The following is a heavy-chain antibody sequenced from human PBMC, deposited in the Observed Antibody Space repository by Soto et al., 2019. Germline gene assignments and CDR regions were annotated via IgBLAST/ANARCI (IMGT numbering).Heavy chain of an antibody. CDR3: ARGNRFLEWLSYYYMDV. Sequence: GGSLRLSCAASGFTVSSNYMSWVRQAPGKGLEWVSVIYSGGSTYYADSVKGRFTISRDNSKNTLYLQMNSLRAEDTAVYYCARGNRFLEWLSYYYMDVWGKGTTVTVSS. CDR2: IYSGGST. CDR1: GFTVSSNY. V-gene: IGHV3-66*01. D-gene: IGHD3-3*01. J-gene: IGHJ6*03.